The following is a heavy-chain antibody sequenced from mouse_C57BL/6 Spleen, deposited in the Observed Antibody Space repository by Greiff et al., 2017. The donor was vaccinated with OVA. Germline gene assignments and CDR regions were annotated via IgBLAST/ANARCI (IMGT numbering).Heavy chain of an antibody. CDR3: ARSLNWDVGNFDY. CDR1: GYTFTSYW. CDR2: IDPNSGGT. D-gene: IGHD4-1*02. V-gene: IGHV1-72*01. Sequence: QVQLKQSGAELVKPGASVKLSCKASGYTFTSYWMHWVKQRPGRGLEWIGRIDPNSGGTKYNEKFKSKATLTVDKPSSTAYMQLSSLTSEDSAVYYCARSLNWDVGNFDYWGQGTTLTVSS. J-gene: IGHJ2*01.